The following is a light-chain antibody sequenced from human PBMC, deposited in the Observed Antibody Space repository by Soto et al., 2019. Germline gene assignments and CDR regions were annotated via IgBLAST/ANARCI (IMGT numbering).Light chain of an antibody. J-gene: IGKJ1*01. V-gene: IGKV3-20*01. CDR2: GAS. CDR1: QSVSNNY. Sequence: EIVLTQSPSTLCLSPGERATLSCRASQSVSNNYLAWYQQKPGQAPRLLIYGASNRATGIPDRFSGSGSGTDFTLTISRLEPEDFAVYYCQHYGTSVWTFGQGTKVDI. CDR3: QHYGTSVWT.